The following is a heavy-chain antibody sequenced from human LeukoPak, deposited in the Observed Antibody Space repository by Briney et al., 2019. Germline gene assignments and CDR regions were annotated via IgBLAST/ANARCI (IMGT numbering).Heavy chain of an antibody. D-gene: IGHD2/OR15-2a*01. Sequence: GGSLRLSCEASGFTFNTYSMNWARQAPGKGLEWVAVISYDGSNKYYADSVKGRFTISRDNSKNTLYLQMNSLRAEDTAVYYCAKGSEGLSLDYWGQGTLVTVSS. V-gene: IGHV3-30*18. CDR3: AKGSEGLSLDY. J-gene: IGHJ4*02. CDR1: GFTFNTYS. CDR2: ISYDGSNK.